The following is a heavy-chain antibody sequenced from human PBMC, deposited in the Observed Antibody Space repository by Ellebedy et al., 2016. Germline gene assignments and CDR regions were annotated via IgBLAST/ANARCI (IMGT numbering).Heavy chain of an antibody. CDR1: GYSFTSYW. D-gene: IGHD6-19*01. V-gene: IGHV5-51*01. CDR3: ARPGSSGWWNTLEYFQH. Sequence: GESLKISXKGSGYSFTSYWIGWVRQMPGKGLEWMGIIYPGDSDTRYSPSFQGQVTISADQSISTAYLQWSSLKASDTAMYYCARPGSSGWWNTLEYFQHWGQGTLVTVSS. CDR2: IYPGDSDT. J-gene: IGHJ1*01.